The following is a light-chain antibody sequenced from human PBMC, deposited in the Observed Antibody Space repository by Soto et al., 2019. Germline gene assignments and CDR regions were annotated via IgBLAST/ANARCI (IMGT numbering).Light chain of an antibody. CDR1: SSNIGNNY. V-gene: IGLV1-51*01. CDR2: DNN. CDR3: GTWDSSLSAVA. Sequence: QSVLTQPPSVSADPGQKVTISCSGSSSNIGNNYVSWYQQLPGTAPKLLIYDNNKRPSGIPDRFSGSKSGTSATLGITGLQTGDEADYYCGTWDSSLSAVAFGGGTKVTVL. J-gene: IGLJ2*01.